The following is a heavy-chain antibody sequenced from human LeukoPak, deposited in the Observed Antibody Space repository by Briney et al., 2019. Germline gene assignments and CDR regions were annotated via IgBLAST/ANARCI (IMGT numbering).Heavy chain of an antibody. V-gene: IGHV3-23*01. CDR3: ARGGDFWSGYSRGYYMDV. CDR2: ISGSGGST. CDR1: GFTVSSNY. Sequence: GGSLRLSCEASGFTVSSNYMSWVRQAPGKGLEWVSVISGSGGSTYYADSVKGRFTISRDNSKNTLYVQMNSLRAADMAVYYCARGGDFWSGYSRGYYMDVWGKGTTVTVSS. J-gene: IGHJ6*03. D-gene: IGHD3-3*01.